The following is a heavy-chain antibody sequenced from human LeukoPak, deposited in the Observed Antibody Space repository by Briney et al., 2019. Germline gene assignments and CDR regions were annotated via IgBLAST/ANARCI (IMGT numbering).Heavy chain of an antibody. V-gene: IGHV1-18*01. CDR2: ISTYNGNT. D-gene: IGHD3-10*01. J-gene: IGHJ4*02. CDR1: GYTFTSYG. CDR3: ARGKPVYFYGPGSYLASPFDS. Sequence: GASVKVSCRASGYTFTSYGISWVRQAPGQGLEWMGWISTYNGNTNYAQMLQGRITTTTDTSTSTAYMELRSLRSDDTAVYYCARGKPVYFYGPGSYLASPFDSWGQGTLVTVSS.